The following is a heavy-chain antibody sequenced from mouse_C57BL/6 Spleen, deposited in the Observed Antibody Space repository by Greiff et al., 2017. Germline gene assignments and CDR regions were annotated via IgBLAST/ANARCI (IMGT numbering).Heavy chain of an antibody. Sequence: EVQLVESGGGLVKPGGSLKLSCAASGFTFSSYAMSWVRQTPEKRLEWVATISDGGSYTYYPDNVKGRFTISRDNAKNNLYLQMSHLKSEDTAMYYCARDDDPPMDYWGQGTSVTVSS. V-gene: IGHV5-4*01. D-gene: IGHD2-3*01. CDR2: ISDGGSYT. J-gene: IGHJ4*01. CDR3: ARDDDPPMDY. CDR1: GFTFSSYA.